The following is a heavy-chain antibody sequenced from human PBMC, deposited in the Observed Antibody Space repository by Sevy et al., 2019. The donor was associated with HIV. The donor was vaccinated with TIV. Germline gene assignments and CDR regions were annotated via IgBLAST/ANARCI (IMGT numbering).Heavy chain of an antibody. J-gene: IGHJ5*02. V-gene: IGHV4-59*01. CDR2: IYYSGST. Sequence: SETLSLTCTVSGGSISSYYWSWIRQPPGKGLEWIGYIYYSGSTNYNPSLKSRVTISVDTSKNQFSLKLSSVTAADTAVYYCARDATTLRGMGFDAWGQGTLVTVS. D-gene: IGHD4-17*01. CDR3: ARDATTLRGMGFDA. CDR1: GGSISSYY.